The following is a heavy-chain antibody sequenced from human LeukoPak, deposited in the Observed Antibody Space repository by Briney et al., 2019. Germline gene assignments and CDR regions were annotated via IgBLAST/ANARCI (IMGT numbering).Heavy chain of an antibody. D-gene: IGHD5-24*01. CDR3: AKDPRDGYSD. CDR2: ISSGGGTT. J-gene: IGHJ4*02. CDR1: GFTYSNYA. Sequence: GGSLRLSCAASGFTYSNYAMNWVRQAPGKGLEWVSGISSGGGTTYYADSVKGRFTISRDNSKNTLYLQMNSLRAEDTAVYYCAKDPRDGYSDWGQGTLVTVSS. V-gene: IGHV3-23*01.